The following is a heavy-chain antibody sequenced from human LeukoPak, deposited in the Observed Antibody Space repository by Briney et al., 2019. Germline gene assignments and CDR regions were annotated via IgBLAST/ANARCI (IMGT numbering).Heavy chain of an antibody. CDR3: AKVDSSGWYGGVAFDI. CDR2: ISGSGGST. J-gene: IGHJ3*02. V-gene: IGHV3-23*01. D-gene: IGHD6-19*01. Sequence: GGSLRLSCAASGFTFSSYAMSWVRQAPGKGLEWVSAISGSGGSTYYADSVKGRFTISRDNSKNTLSLQMSSLRAEETAVYYCAKVDSSGWYGGVAFDIWGQGTMVTVSS. CDR1: GFTFSSYA.